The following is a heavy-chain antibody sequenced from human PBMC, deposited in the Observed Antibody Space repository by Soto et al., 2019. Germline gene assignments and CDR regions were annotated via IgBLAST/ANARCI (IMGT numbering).Heavy chain of an antibody. Sequence: QVELVQSGAEVKKPGASVKVSCKASGYIFTSYYLHWVRQAPGQGLEWMGWINPFDGSRMFAQSFQGRVTFTRDTSTSTVYMELSGLRSDDTAVYYCPRVDPGETSPFDHWGQGTLVTVSS. CDR1: GYIFTSYY. J-gene: IGHJ4*02. CDR2: INPFDGSR. V-gene: IGHV1-46*03. D-gene: IGHD3-10*01. CDR3: PRVDPGETSPFDH.